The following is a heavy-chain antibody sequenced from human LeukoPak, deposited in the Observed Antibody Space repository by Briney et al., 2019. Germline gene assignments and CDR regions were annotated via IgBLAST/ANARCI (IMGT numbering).Heavy chain of an antibody. CDR1: GFTFSSYS. J-gene: IGHJ5*02. CDR2: ISSGSSYI. Sequence: GGSLRLSCAASGFTFSSYSMNWVRQAPGKGLEWVSSISSGSSYIYYADSVKGRFTISRDNAKNSLYLQMNSLRAEDTAVYYCARDRGRKFDPWGQGTLVTVSS. D-gene: IGHD3-10*01. V-gene: IGHV3-21*01. CDR3: ARDRGRKFDP.